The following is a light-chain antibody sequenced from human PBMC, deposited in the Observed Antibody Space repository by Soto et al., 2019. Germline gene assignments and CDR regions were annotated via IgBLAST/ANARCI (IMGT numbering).Light chain of an antibody. CDR2: AAS. Sequence: DIQMTQSPSSLSASVGDRVSITCRASQTIGNYLIWYQHRPGKAPKVLIYAASNLKIGVPSRFSGSGSGTDFTLTISNLQPEDSVTYYCQQSYAAPLTFGIGTKVEIK. CDR3: QQSYAAPLT. CDR1: QTIGNY. V-gene: IGKV1-39*01. J-gene: IGKJ2*01.